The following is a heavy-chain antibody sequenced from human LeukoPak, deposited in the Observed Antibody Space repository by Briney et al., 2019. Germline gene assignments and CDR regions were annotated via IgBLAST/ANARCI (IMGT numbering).Heavy chain of an antibody. CDR3: TTVYSSSWYDYYYYGMDV. Sequence: PGGSLRLSCAASGFTFSNAWMNWVRQAPGKGLEWVGRIKSKTDGGTTDYAAPVKGRFTISRDDSKNTLYLQMNSLKTEDTAVYYCTTVYSSSWYDYYYYGMDVWGQGTTVTVSS. J-gene: IGHJ6*02. CDR2: IKSKTDGGTT. CDR1: GFTFSNAW. D-gene: IGHD6-13*01. V-gene: IGHV3-15*07.